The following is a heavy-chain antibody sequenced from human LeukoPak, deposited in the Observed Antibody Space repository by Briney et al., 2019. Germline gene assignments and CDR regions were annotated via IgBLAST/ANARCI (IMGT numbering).Heavy chain of an antibody. CDR3: ARGSSGYYTGLSDY. Sequence: SVKVSCKAPGGTFSSYAISWVRQAPGQGLEWMGGIIPIFGTANYAQKFQGRVTITADKSTSTAYMELSSLRSEDTAVYYCARGSSGYYTGLSDYWGQGTLVTVSS. V-gene: IGHV1-69*06. CDR1: GGTFSSYA. D-gene: IGHD3-22*01. CDR2: IIPIFGTA. J-gene: IGHJ4*02.